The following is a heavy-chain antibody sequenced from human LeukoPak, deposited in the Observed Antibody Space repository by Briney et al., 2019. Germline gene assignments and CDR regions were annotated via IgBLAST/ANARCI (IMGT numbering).Heavy chain of an antibody. V-gene: IGHV4-30-2*01. CDR2: IYHSGST. Sequence: SETLSLTCAVSGGSISSGGYSWSWIRQPPGKGLEWIGYIYHSGSTYYNPSLKSRVTISVGRSKNQFSLKLSSVTAADTAVYYCASDYGDHEYFQHWGQGTLVTVSS. D-gene: IGHD4-17*01. CDR3: ASDYGDHEYFQH. CDR1: GGSISSGGYS. J-gene: IGHJ1*01.